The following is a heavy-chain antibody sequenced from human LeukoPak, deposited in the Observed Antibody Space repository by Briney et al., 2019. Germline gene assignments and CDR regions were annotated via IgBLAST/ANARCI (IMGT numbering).Heavy chain of an antibody. V-gene: IGHV4-59*01. CDR3: ARGRFLDAFDI. J-gene: IGHJ3*02. CDR1: GGXISSYY. Sequence: SETLSLTCTVSGGXISSYYWGWIRQPPGEGLEWIGYIYYSGSTKYKPSLKSRVTISVDTSKNQFSLKLSSVTAADTAVYYCARGRFLDAFDIWGQGTMVTVSS. CDR2: IYYSGST. D-gene: IGHD3-3*01.